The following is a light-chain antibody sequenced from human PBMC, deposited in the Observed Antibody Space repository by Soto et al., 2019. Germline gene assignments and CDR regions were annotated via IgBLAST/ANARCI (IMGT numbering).Light chain of an antibody. CDR1: QGVSSN. CDR2: GAS. Sequence: EIVMTQSPATLSVSPGETATLSCRASQGVSSNLAWYQQKPGQAPRPLMYGASTRATGIPGRFSGSGSGTEFTLTICSLQSEHSAVYYCQHYHNWPGTFGQGTKLEIK. V-gene: IGKV3-15*01. CDR3: QHYHNWPGT. J-gene: IGKJ2*01.